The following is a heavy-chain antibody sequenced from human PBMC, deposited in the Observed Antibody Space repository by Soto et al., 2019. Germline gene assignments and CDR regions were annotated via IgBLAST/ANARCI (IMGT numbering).Heavy chain of an antibody. CDR1: GFSFSSYG. CDR3: AKAGGATGRYY. D-gene: IGHD1-26*01. CDR2: IWSDGSKK. Sequence: QVQLVESGGGVVQPGRSLRLSCAASGFSFSSYGMHWVRQAPGKGLEWVALIWSDGSKKYYADSVKGRFTISRDNSKNTLYLQMNSLRAEDTAVYYCAKAGGATGRYYWGQGTLVTVSS. J-gene: IGHJ4*02. V-gene: IGHV3-33*06.